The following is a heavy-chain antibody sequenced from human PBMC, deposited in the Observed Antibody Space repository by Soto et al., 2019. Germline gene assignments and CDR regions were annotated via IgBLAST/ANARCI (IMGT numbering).Heavy chain of an antibody. Sequence: ASVKVSCKASGYTFTSYGISWVRQAPGQGLEWMGWISAYNGNTNYAQKLQGRVTMTTDTSTSTAYMELRSLRSDDTAVYYCASVRWFLNIGGVIVILGYYYYYYMDVWGKGTTVTVSS. CDR2: ISAYNGNT. J-gene: IGHJ6*03. V-gene: IGHV1-18*01. D-gene: IGHD3-16*02. CDR1: GYTFTSYG. CDR3: ASVRWFLNIGGVIVILGYYYYYYMDV.